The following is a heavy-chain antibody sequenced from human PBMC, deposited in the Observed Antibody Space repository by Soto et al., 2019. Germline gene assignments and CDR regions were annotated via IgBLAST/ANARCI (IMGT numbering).Heavy chain of an antibody. Sequence: ASVKVSCKASGGTFSSYTISWVRQAPGQGLEWMGRIIPILGIANYAQKFQGRVTITADKSTSTAYMELSSLRSEDTAVYYCARAVYCSGGSCSPAVVQGAFDIWGQGTMVTVSS. CDR2: IIPILGIA. V-gene: IGHV1-69*02. CDR3: ARAVYCSGGSCSPAVVQGAFDI. CDR1: GGTFSSYT. D-gene: IGHD2-15*01. J-gene: IGHJ3*02.